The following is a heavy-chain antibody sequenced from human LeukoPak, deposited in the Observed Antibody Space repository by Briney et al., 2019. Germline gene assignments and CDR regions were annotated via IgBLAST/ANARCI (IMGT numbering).Heavy chain of an antibody. J-gene: IGHJ4*02. Sequence: GGSLSFSCEASGSPFSGFAMSGVRKAQGKGLEWFSAFSGSGGSTYYADSVKGRFTISRDNSKNTLYLQMNSLRAEDTAVYYCAKRGPSSSWTNFDYWGQGTLVTVSS. CDR3: AKRGPSSSWTNFDY. V-gene: IGHV3-23*01. D-gene: IGHD6-13*01. CDR1: GSPFSGFA. CDR2: FSGSGGST.